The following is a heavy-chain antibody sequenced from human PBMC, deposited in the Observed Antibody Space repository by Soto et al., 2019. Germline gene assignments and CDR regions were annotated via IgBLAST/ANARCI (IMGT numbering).Heavy chain of an antibody. J-gene: IGHJ6*02. D-gene: IGHD3-3*01. CDR1: GFTASSNY. Sequence: PGGSLRLSCAASGFTASSNYMSWVRQAPGKGLEWVSVIYSGGSTYYADSVKGRFTISRDNSKNTLYLQMNSLRAEDTAVYYCARHVLRFLEWFYGMDVWGQGTTVTVSS. CDR2: IYSGGST. CDR3: ARHVLRFLEWFYGMDV. V-gene: IGHV3-53*01.